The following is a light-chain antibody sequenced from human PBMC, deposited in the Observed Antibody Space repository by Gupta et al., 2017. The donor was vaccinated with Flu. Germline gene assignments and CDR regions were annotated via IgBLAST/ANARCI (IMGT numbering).Light chain of an antibody. CDR1: QSITRC. V-gene: IGKV1-5*03. CDR2: AAS. J-gene: IGKJ1*01. Sequence: DIKMTQSPSTLSASVGDRVPISCRASQSITRCMAWYQQKPGEAPKLLFYAASSLESGVPTRISGSGLRTEFTIIISILHADDSAKYYCQHCHTYWTFGQGTKVEIK. CDR3: QHCHTYWT.